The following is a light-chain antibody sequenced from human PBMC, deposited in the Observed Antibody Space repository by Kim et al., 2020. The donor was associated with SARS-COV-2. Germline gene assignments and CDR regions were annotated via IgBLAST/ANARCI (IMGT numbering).Light chain of an antibody. CDR2: RNN. Sequence: QTATLTCPGNNNNVGNKGAAWLQQHQGHPPKLLSYRNNNRPSGISERFSASRSGDTASLTITGLQPEDETDYYCSAWDSSLNVWVFGGGTQLTVL. V-gene: IGLV10-54*04. CDR3: SAWDSSLNVWV. J-gene: IGLJ3*02. CDR1: NNNVGNKG.